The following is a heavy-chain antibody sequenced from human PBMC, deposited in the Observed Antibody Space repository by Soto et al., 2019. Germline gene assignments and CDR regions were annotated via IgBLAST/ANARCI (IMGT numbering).Heavy chain of an antibody. CDR3: ARGPGTTANIDY. D-gene: IGHD4-17*01. V-gene: IGHV4-31*03. CDR2: IYYSGST. J-gene: IGHJ4*02. CDR1: GGSISSGGYY. Sequence: QVQLQESGPGLVKPSQTLSLTCTVSGGSISSGGYYWSWIRQHPGKGLEWIGYIYYSGSTYYNPSLRGRVTISVDTSKNPFSLKPSSVTAADTAGYYCARGPGTTANIDYWGQGTLVTVSS.